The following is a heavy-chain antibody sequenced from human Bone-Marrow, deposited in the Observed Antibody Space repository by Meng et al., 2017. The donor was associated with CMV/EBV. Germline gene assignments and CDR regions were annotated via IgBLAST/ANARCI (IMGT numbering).Heavy chain of an antibody. CDR3: ARVKPFYSSGWYFDY. J-gene: IGHJ4*02. CDR2: ISSSGSTI. V-gene: IGHV3-48*03. D-gene: IGHD6-19*01. Sequence: GGSLRLSCVASGFTFSSYEMNWVRQAPGKGLEWVSYISSSGSTIYYADSVKGRFTISRDNAENSLYLQMNSLRAEDTAVYYCARVKPFYSSGWYFDYWGQGTLVTVSS. CDR1: GFTFSSYE.